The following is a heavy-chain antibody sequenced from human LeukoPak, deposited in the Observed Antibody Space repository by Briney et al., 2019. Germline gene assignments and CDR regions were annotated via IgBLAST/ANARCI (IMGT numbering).Heavy chain of an antibody. D-gene: IGHD5-18*01. CDR1: GASMNAHY. V-gene: IGHV4-59*11. CDR2: MLDTVTT. Sequence: SETLSLTCAVSGASMNAHYWSWIRQPPGKGLEWIGYMLDTVTTKDNPSLKSRFTLSADTSKNQFSLRLTSVTAADTAVYYCATIKRGNIFGYFDFWGQGIPVTVSS. J-gene: IGHJ4*02. CDR3: ATIKRGNIFGYFDF.